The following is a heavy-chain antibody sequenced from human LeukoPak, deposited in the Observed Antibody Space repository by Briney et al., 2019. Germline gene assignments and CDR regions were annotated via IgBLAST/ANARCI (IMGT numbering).Heavy chain of an antibody. J-gene: IGHJ4*02. CDR1: GFTVSSTY. V-gene: IGHV3-23*01. CDR2: ISGSGGST. CDR3: AKVKLELPHY. D-gene: IGHD1-7*01. Sequence: PGGSLRLSCAASGFTVSSTYMSWVRQAPRKGLEWVSAISGSGGSTYYADSVKGRFTISRDNSKNTLYLQMNSLRAEDTAVYYCAKVKLELPHYWGQGTLVTVSS.